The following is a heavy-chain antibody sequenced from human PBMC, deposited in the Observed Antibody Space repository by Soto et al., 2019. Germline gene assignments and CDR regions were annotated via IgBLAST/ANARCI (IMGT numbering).Heavy chain of an antibody. V-gene: IGHV3-11*06. CDR1: GFTFSDYY. CDR2: ISSSSSYT. J-gene: IGHJ6*02. D-gene: IGHD6-13*01. Sequence: LXLSCASSGFTFSDYYMSWIRQAPGKGLEWFSYISSSSSYTNYADSVKGRFTISRDNAKNALYLQMNSLRAEDTAVYYCARDRERYSSSWYRDYYYGMDVWGQGTTVTVSS. CDR3: ARDRERYSSSWYRDYYYGMDV.